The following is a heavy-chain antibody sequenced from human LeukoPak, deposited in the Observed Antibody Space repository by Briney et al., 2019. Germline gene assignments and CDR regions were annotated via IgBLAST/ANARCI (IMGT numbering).Heavy chain of an antibody. V-gene: IGHV1-2*02. CDR1: GYTFTSYY. CDR2: INPNSGGT. CDR3: ARSTVTTPFDY. D-gene: IGHD4-17*01. Sequence: GASVKVSCKASGYTFTSYYMNWVRQAPGQGLEWMGWINPNSGGTNYAQKFQGRVTMTRDTSISTAYMELSRLRSDDTAVYYCARSTVTTPFDYWGQGTLVTVSS. J-gene: IGHJ4*02.